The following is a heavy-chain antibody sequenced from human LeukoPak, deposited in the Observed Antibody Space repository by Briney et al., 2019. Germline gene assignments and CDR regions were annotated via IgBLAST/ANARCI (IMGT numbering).Heavy chain of an antibody. V-gene: IGHV1-69*13. CDR2: IIPIFGTA. CDR3: AGHDFWSGSWFDP. Sequence: GASVKVSCKASGGTFSSYAISWARQAPGQGLEWMGGIIPIFGTANYAQKFQGRVTITADESTSTAYMELSSLRSEDTAVYYCAGHDFWSGSWFDPWGQGTLVTVSS. J-gene: IGHJ5*02. CDR1: GGTFSSYA. D-gene: IGHD3-3*01.